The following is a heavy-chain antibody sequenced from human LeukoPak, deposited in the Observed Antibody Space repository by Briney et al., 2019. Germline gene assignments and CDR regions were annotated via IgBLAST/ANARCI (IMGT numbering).Heavy chain of an antibody. V-gene: IGHV3-30*18. Sequence: GGSLRLSCAASGFTFSSYGMHWVRQAPGKGLEWVAVISYDGSNKYYADSVKGRFTISRDNSKNTLYLQMNSLRAEDTAVYYCAKEGEYSSSWYPYTYYYYGMDVWGQGTTVTVSS. J-gene: IGHJ6*02. CDR3: AKEGEYSSSWYPYTYYYYGMDV. D-gene: IGHD6-13*01. CDR2: ISYDGSNK. CDR1: GFTFSSYG.